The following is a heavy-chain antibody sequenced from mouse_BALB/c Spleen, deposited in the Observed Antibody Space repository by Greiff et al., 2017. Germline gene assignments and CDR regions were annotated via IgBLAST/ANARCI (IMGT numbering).Heavy chain of an antibody. V-gene: IGHV3-6*02. CDR1: GYSITSGYY. J-gene: IGHJ4*01. CDR2: ISYDGSN. CDR3: AVWLEAMDY. D-gene: IGHD2-2*01. Sequence: ESGPGLVKPSQSLSLTCSVTGYSITSGYYWNWIRQFPGNKLEWMGYISYDGSNNYNPSLKNRISITRDTSKNQFFLKLNSVTTEDTATYYCAVWLEAMDYWGQGTSVTVSS.